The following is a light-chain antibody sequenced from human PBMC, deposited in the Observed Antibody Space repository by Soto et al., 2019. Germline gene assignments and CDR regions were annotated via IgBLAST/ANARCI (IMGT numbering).Light chain of an antibody. CDR1: SSDVGGYDY. CDR3: SSYAGSSWV. V-gene: IGLV2-8*01. CDR2: EVT. Sequence: QSALTQPPSASGSPGQSVTISCTGTSSDVGGYDYVSWYQQHPGKAPKLIIYEVTERPSGVPDRFSGSKSGNTASLTVSGLHSEDEANYYCSSYAGSSWVFGGGTKLTVL. J-gene: IGLJ3*02.